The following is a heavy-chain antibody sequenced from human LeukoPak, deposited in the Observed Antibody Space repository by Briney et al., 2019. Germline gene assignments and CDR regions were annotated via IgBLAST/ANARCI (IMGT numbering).Heavy chain of an antibody. V-gene: IGHV3-21*01. CDR1: GFTFSSYS. CDR3: ARDSGTVDIVVVPAAINYYYYGMDV. CDR2: ISSSSSYR. Sequence: KTGGSLRLSCAASGFTFSSYSMNWVRQAPGKGLEWVSSISSSSSYRYYADSVKGRFTISRDDAKNSLYLQMNSLRAEDTAVYYCARDSGTVDIVVVPAAINYYYYGMDVWGQGTTVTVSS. D-gene: IGHD2-2*02. J-gene: IGHJ6*02.